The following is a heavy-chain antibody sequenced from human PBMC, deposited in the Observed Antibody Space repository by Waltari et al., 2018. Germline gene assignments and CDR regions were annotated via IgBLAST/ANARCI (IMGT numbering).Heavy chain of an antibody. V-gene: IGHV1-8*01. CDR2: MNPNSGNT. Sequence: QVQLVQSGAEVKKPGASVKVSCKASGYTFTSYDINWVRTATGQGLEWMGWMNPNSGNTGYAQKFQGRVTMTRNTSISTAYMELSSLRSEDTAVYYCATYDSSGYPYYFDYWGQGTLVTVSS. D-gene: IGHD3-22*01. J-gene: IGHJ4*02. CDR3: ATYDSSGYPYYFDY. CDR1: GYTFTSYD.